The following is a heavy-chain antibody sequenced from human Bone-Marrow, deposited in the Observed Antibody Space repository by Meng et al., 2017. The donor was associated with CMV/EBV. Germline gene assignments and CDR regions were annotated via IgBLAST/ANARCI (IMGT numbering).Heavy chain of an antibody. CDR1: GGTFSSYA. CDR3: ARGWQPKKYYYYGMDV. CDR2: IIPIFGTA. V-gene: IGHV1-69*05. Sequence: SVKVSCKASGGTFSSYAISWVRQAPGQGLEWMGGIIPIFGTANYAQKFQGRVTITTDESTSTAYMELSSLRSEDTAVYYCARGWQPKKYYYYGMDVWGQGTTVTVSS. D-gene: IGHD6-13*01. J-gene: IGHJ6*02.